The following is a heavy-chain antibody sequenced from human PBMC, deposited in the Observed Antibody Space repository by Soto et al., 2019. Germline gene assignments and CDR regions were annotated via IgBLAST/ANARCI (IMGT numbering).Heavy chain of an antibody. CDR1: GGSISSYY. CDR2: IYYSGST. V-gene: IGHV4-59*01. Sequence: SETLSLTCTVSGGSISSYYWSWIRQPPGKGLEWIGYIYYSGSTNYNPSLKSRVTISVDTSKNQFSLKLSSVTAADTAVYYCARDTPEYYDSSGFDYWGQGTLVTVSS. CDR3: ARDTPEYYDSSGFDY. D-gene: IGHD3-22*01. J-gene: IGHJ4*02.